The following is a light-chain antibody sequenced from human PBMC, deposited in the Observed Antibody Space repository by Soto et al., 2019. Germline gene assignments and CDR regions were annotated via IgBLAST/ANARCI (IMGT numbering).Light chain of an antibody. J-gene: IGKJ1*01. CDR1: QSVLYSSNNQNY. V-gene: IGKV4-1*01. CDR3: QQYYSTPQT. Sequence: DIVMTQSPDSLAVSLGERATINCKSSQSVLYSSNNQNYLAWYQQKPGQSPKLLIYWALTRESVVPDRFSGSGSGTDFTLTISSLQAEDVAVYYCQQYYSTPQTFGQGTKVEIK. CDR2: WAL.